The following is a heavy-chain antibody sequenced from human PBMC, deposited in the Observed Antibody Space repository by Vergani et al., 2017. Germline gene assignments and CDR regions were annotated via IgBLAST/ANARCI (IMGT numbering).Heavy chain of an antibody. CDR2: ISGSGGST. V-gene: IGHV3-23*04. CDR1: GFTFSSYA. D-gene: IGHD2-2*01. J-gene: IGHJ5*02. CDR3: ARNQDIVVVPAALGYNWFDP. Sequence: EVQLVESGGGLVQPGGSLRLSCAASGFTFSSYAMSWVRQAPGKGLEWVSAISGSGGSTYYADSVKGRFTISRDNSKNTLYLQMNSLRAEDTAVYYCARNQDIVVVPAALGYNWFDPWGQGTLVTVSS.